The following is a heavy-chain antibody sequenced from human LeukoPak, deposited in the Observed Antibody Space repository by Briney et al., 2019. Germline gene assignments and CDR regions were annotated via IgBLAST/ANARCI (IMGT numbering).Heavy chain of an antibody. CDR1: GFTFSNYG. CDR2: IWYDGSNK. J-gene: IGHJ4*02. D-gene: IGHD2-15*01. V-gene: IGHV3-33*01. CDR3: ARDVVATTNLFNY. Sequence: PGGSLRLSCAASGFTFSNYGVHWVRQAPGKGLEWVAVIWYDGSNKYYADSVKGRFTISRDNSKNTLYLQMNSLRAEDTAVYYCARDVVATTNLFNYWGQGTLVTVSS.